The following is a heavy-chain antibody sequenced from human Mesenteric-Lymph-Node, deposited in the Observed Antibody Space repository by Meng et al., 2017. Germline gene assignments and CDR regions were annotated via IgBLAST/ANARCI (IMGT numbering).Heavy chain of an antibody. CDR1: GYSISSAYY. V-gene: IGHV4-38-2*02. CDR2: FYHSGST. Sequence: GSLRLSCAVSGYSISSAYYWGWIRQPPGKGLECIRSFYHSGSTYYNPSLKSRVTISVDTSKNQLSLKLRSVTAADTAVYYCAREIVSYNILTGDYKAEAFDLWGQGTMVTVSS. CDR3: AREIVSYNILTGDYKAEAFDL. D-gene: IGHD3-9*01. J-gene: IGHJ3*01.